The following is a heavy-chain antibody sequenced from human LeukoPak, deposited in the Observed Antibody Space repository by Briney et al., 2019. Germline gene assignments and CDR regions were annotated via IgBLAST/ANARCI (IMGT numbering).Heavy chain of an antibody. CDR1: GYTFTGYY. CDR3: ARLALVATTGDFEY. J-gene: IGHJ4*02. Sequence: ASVKVSCKASGYTFTGYYMHWVRQAPGQGLEWMGWINPNSGGTKYAHRFQGRVTMTRDTSISTAYMELSRLRFDDTAVYYCARLALVATTGDFEYWGQGTLVTVSS. D-gene: IGHD5-12*01. V-gene: IGHV1-2*02. CDR2: INPNSGGT.